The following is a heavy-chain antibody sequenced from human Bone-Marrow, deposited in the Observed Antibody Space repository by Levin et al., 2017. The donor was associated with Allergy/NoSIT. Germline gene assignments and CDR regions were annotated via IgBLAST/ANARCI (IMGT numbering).Heavy chain of an antibody. J-gene: IGHJ5*02. Sequence: SETLSLTCGVSDDSISSSNWWTWVRQPPGKGLEWIGEIYHSGSTNYNPSLNSRVTISVEKSKNQFSLKLSSVTAADTAVYYCARRNVLAPGEDWFDPWGQGTLVTVSS. CDR1: DDSISSSNW. CDR2: IYHSGST. CDR3: ARRNVLAPGEDWFDP. D-gene: IGHD7-27*01. V-gene: IGHV4-4*02.